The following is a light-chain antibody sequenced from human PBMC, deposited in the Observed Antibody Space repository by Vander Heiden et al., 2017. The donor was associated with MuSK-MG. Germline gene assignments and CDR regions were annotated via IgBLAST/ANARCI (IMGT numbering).Light chain of an antibody. Sequence: EIVMTQSPTTLSVSAGESATLSCRASQSVGSKLAWYQQKPGQSPRLVIYAGSTRATGIPVRFSGSGSGTESTLTISRLQSEDLAVYSCHQYNSWPGTFGQGTKLEIK. CDR1: QSVGSK. J-gene: IGKJ2*01. CDR3: HQYNSWPGT. CDR2: AGS. V-gene: IGKV3-15*01.